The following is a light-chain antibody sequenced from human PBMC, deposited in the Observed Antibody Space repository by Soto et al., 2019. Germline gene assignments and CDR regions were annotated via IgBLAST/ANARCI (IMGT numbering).Light chain of an antibody. Sequence: EIVLTQSPGTLSLSPGERATLSCRASQSVSSSSLAWYQQKPGQAPRLLIYGASSRATGIPDRFSGSGSGTDFTLTISRLEPEDFAVYYCQQRSKWPITFGQGTRLEIK. V-gene: IGKV3D-20*02. CDR2: GAS. J-gene: IGKJ5*01. CDR3: QQRSKWPIT. CDR1: QSVSSSS.